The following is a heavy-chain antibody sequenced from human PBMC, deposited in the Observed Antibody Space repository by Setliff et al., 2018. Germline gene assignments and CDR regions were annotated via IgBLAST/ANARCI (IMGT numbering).Heavy chain of an antibody. Sequence: ASVKVSCKASGYTFISYDINWVRQATGQGLEWMGWMNPNSGNTGYAQKFQGRVTMTRDTSISTAYMELSRLRSDDTAVYFCARDGGGDSDAFDIWGQGTMVTVSS. CDR2: MNPNSGNT. CDR1: GYTFISYD. CDR3: ARDGGGDSDAFDI. D-gene: IGHD3-16*01. J-gene: IGHJ3*02. V-gene: IGHV1-8*02.